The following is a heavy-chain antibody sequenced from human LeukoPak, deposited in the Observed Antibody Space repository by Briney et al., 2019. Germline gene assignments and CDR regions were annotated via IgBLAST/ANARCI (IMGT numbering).Heavy chain of an antibody. J-gene: IGHJ4*02. CDR1: GFTVSSNY. D-gene: IGHD3-22*01. V-gene: IGHV3-53*01. Sequence: PGGSLRLSCAASGFTVSSNYMSWVRQAPGKGLEWVAVIYSGGSTYYADSVKGRFTIPRDNSKNTLYLQMNSLRAEDTAVYYCARGPDSSGYYPAIDYWGQGTLVTVSS. CDR2: IYSGGST. CDR3: ARGPDSSGYYPAIDY.